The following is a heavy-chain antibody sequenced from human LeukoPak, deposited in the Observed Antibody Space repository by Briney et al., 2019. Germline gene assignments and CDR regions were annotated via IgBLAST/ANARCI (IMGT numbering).Heavy chain of an antibody. CDR2: IYYSGST. V-gene: IGHV4-31*03. J-gene: IGHJ4*02. CDR1: GGSISSGGYY. Sequence: SETLSLTCTVSGGSISSGGYYWSWIRQHPGKGLEWIGYIYYSGSTYYNPSLKSRVTISVDTSKNQFSLKLSSVTAADTAVYYCARALPGIAAAGTLDYWGQGTLVTVSS. CDR3: ARALPGIAAAGTLDY. D-gene: IGHD6-13*01.